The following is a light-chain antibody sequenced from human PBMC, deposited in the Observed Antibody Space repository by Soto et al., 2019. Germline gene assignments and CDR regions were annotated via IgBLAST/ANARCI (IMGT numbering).Light chain of an antibody. J-gene: IGLJ1*01. CDR2: NVY. CDR1: SSDVVAYNF. V-gene: IGLV2-14*03. CDR3: SAYTVSRTYV. Sequence: QSVLTQPASVSGPPGQSITISCTGTSSDVVAYNFVSWHQQHPGKAPKLMIYNVYDRPSGISYRFSGSKSGNTASLTISGLQGEDEADYCCSAYTVSRTYVFGTGTKVTVL.